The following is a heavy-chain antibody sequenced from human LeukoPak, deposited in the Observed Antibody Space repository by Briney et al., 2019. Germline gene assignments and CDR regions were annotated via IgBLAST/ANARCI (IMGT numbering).Heavy chain of an antibody. V-gene: IGHV4-39*01. D-gene: IGHD3-10*01. Sequence: PSETLSLTCTVSGGSISTSFYYWGWIRQPPGRGLEWIGSAYYSGSTYYNPSLKSRVTISVDTSKNQFSLRLSSVTAADTAVYYCVRRKTDSGSLYRFDYWGRGTLVTVSS. CDR3: VRRKTDSGSLYRFDY. CDR1: GGSISTSFYY. CDR2: AYYSGST. J-gene: IGHJ4*02.